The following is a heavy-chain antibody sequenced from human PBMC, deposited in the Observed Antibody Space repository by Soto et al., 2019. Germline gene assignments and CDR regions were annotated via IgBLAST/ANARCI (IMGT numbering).Heavy chain of an antibody. CDR2: TASDGNK. CDR3: AREDESSGYAGTFRH. CDR1: GFTFNNYV. D-gene: IGHD3-22*01. J-gene: IGHJ1*01. V-gene: IGHV3-30-3*01. Sequence: QVQLVESGGDVVQPGRSLRLSCAVSGFTFNNYVIHWVRQAPGKGLEWVAVTASDGNKIYADSVKDRFTISRDSPNNKVNLEMNSPRSEDTAVYYCAREDESSGYAGTFRHWGQGTLVTVSP.